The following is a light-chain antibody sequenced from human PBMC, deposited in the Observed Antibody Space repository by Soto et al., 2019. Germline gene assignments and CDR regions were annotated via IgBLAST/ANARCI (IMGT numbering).Light chain of an antibody. CDR1: QSVGNN. CDR3: QQYGSSPIT. Sequence: EVVMTQSTATLSVSPGERTTLSCRASQSVGNNLAWYQQKPGQAPRLLIYGAYTRATGIPARFSGSGSGTDFTLTISRLEPEDFAVYYCQQYGSSPITFGQGTRLEIK. CDR2: GAY. J-gene: IGKJ5*01. V-gene: IGKV3-15*01.